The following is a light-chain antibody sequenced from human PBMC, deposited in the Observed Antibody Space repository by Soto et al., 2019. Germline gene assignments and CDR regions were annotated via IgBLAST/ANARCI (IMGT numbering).Light chain of an antibody. CDR2: GAS. J-gene: IGKJ1*01. CDR3: QQYNNWPPWT. CDR1: QSVSSN. V-gene: IGKV3-15*01. Sequence: EIVMTQSPATLSVSPGERATLSCRASQSVSSNLAWYQQKPGQAPRLLIYGASTRATGIPARFSGRGSGTEFTLTISSLQYEDLAVYYCQQYNNWPPWTGGQGTKVEIK.